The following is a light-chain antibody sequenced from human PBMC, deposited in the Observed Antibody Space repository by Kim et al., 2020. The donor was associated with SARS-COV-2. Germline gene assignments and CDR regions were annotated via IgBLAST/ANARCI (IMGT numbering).Light chain of an antibody. Sequence: PGKTARITCGGNSIGSKSVHWYQQKPGQAPVLVISYDSDRPSGIPERYSGSNSGNTATLTISRVEVRDEADLYCQVWHSSSDHRVVFGGGTQLTVL. CDR2: YDS. V-gene: IGLV3-21*04. CDR1: SIGSKS. CDR3: QVWHSSSDHRVV. J-gene: IGLJ2*01.